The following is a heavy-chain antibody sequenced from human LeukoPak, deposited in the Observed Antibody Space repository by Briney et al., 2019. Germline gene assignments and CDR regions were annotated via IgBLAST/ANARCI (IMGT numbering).Heavy chain of an antibody. J-gene: IGHJ4*02. D-gene: IGHD2-2*01. CDR2: IYPGDSDT. V-gene: IGHV5-51*01. CDR1: GYSFTNYW. CDR3: ARCGPGSSSTSCYAGADY. Sequence: GESLKISCKGSGYSFTNYWIGWVRQMPGKGLEWMGIIYPGDSDTRYSPSFQGQVTISADKSISTAYLQWSSLKASDTAMYYCARCGPGSSSTSCYAGADYWGQGTLVTVSS.